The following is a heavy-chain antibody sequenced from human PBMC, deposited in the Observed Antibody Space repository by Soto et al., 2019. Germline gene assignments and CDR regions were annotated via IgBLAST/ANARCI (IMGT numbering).Heavy chain of an antibody. D-gene: IGHD6-13*01. CDR1: GGSFSGYY. CDR2: IIHTGST. Sequence: QVQVHQWGAGLLKPSETLSLTCSVSGGSFSGYYWSWIRQSPGKGLVWIGEIIHTGSTNYNPSLMSRVTMSIDTSKRQFSLNLTSVTAADSAVYYCARLQQHLVPIPWGQGTLVTVSS. CDR3: ARLQQHLVPIP. V-gene: IGHV4-34*12. J-gene: IGHJ4*02.